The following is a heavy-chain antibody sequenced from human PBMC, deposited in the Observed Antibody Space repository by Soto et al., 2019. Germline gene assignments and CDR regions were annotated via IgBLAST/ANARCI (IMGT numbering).Heavy chain of an antibody. J-gene: IGHJ6*02. Sequence: GRSLRLSCAAYGFNLSHYGMHWVRQAPGKGLEWVSLTSYDGNKKYYGGSVEGRFTVSRDNSKKTVFLQMNSLRPEDTAVYYCAKGATSWSVYYYGMDVWGQGTAVTVSS. D-gene: IGHD2-2*01. CDR1: GFNLSHYG. CDR3: AKGATSWSVYYYGMDV. CDR2: TSYDGNKK. V-gene: IGHV3-30*18.